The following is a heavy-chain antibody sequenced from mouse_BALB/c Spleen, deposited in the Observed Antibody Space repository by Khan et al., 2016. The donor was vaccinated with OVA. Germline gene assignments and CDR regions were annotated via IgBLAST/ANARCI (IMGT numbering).Heavy chain of an antibody. CDR3: AAVEDYDRNHGSFAY. CDR1: GYTFTSYT. J-gene: IGHJ3*01. CDR2: INPSSGYT. Sequence: VQLQQPGAELARPGASVKMSCKASGYTFTSYTIHWIKQRPGQGLEWIGDINPSSGYTNYNQKFKDKATLTADKSSTTAYMQLSSLTSDDSAVSYCAAVEDYDRNHGSFAYWGQGTLVTVSA. D-gene: IGHD1-1*01. V-gene: IGHV1-4*01.